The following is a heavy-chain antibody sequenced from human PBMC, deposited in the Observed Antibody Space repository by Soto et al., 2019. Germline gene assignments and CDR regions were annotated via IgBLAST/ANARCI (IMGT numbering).Heavy chain of an antibody. CDR2: INAGNGNT. V-gene: IGHV1-3*01. CDR1: GYTFTSYA. D-gene: IGHD3-10*01. CDR3: ASSRGSYLGDAFDI. Sequence: QVQLVQSGAEVKKPGASVKVSCKASGYTFTSYAMHWVRQAPGQRLEWMGWINAGNGNTKYSQKFQGRVTITRDTSASTAYMWLSSLRSEDTAVYSCASSRGSYLGDAFDIWGPGTMVTVSS. J-gene: IGHJ3*02.